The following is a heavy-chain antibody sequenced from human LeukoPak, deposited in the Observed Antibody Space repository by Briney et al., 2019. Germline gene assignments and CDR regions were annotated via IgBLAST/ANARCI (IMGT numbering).Heavy chain of an antibody. CDR2: SYYSGST. CDR3: ARLEYYGSGSYYKFDY. Sequence: SGTLSLTCTVSGGSLSSYYWSWIRLPPGKGLEWMGYSYYSGSTNYNPSLKSRVTISVDTSKNQFSLKLSSVTAADTAVYYCARLEYYGSGSYYKFDYWGQGTLVAVSS. V-gene: IGHV4-59*08. J-gene: IGHJ4*02. CDR1: GGSLSSYY. D-gene: IGHD3-10*01.